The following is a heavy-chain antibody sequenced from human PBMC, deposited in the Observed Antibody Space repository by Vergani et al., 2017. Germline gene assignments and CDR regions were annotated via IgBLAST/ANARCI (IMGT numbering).Heavy chain of an antibody. CDR2: INHSGST. CDR3: ARGGEGPSAAAWRWFDP. Sequence: QVQLQQWGAGLLKPSETLSLTCAVYGGSFSGYYWSWIRQPPGKGLEWIGEINHSGSTNYNPTLKSRVTISVDTSKNQFSLKLRSVTAADTAVYYCARGGEGPSAAAWRWFDPWGQGTLVTVSS. V-gene: IGHV4-34*01. CDR1: GGSFSGYY. D-gene: IGHD6-13*01. J-gene: IGHJ5*02.